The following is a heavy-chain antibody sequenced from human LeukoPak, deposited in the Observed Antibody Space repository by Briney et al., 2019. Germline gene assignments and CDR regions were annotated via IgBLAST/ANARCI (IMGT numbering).Heavy chain of an antibody. J-gene: IGHJ6*03. V-gene: IGHV4-4*07. CDR2: IYTSGST. Sequence: SETLSLTCTVSGGSISSYYWSWMRQPAGKGLEWIGRIYTSGSTNYNPSLKCRVTMSVDTSKNQFSLKLSSVTAADTAVYYCARVKVPAAVNYYYYYMDVWGKGTTVTVSS. D-gene: IGHD2-2*01. CDR1: GGSISSYY. CDR3: ARVKVPAAVNYYYYYMDV.